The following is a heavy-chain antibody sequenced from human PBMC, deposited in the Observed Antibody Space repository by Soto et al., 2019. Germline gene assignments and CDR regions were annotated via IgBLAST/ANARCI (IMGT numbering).Heavy chain of an antibody. CDR3: ARAEGGIFDY. CDR1: GGSISSSSYY. CDR2: IYYSGST. Sequence: SETLSLTCTVSGGSISSSSYYWGWIRQPPGKGLEWIGSIYYSGSTYYNPSLKSRVTISVDRSKNQISLKLSSVTAADTAVYYCARAEGGIFDYWGQGTLVTVPQ. V-gene: IGHV4-39*07. J-gene: IGHJ4*02.